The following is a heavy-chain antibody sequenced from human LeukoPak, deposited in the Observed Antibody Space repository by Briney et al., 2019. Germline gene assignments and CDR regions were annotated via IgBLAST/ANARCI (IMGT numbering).Heavy chain of an antibody. CDR3: ARDPAMTTVTTRDWYFDL. Sequence: SETLSLTCTVSGASISSGGYYWSWIRQHPGKGLEWIGYIYYSGSTYYNPSLKSRVTISVDTSKNQFTLKLSSVTAADTAVYYCARDPAMTTVTTRDWYFDLWGRGTLVTVSS. V-gene: IGHV4-31*03. J-gene: IGHJ2*01. D-gene: IGHD4-17*01. CDR1: GASISSGGYY. CDR2: IYYSGST.